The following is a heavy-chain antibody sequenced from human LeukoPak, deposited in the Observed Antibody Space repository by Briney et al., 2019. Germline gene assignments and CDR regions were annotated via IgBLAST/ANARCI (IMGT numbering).Heavy chain of an antibody. J-gene: IGHJ4*02. V-gene: IGHV1-18*01. Sequence: ASVKVSCKASGYTFTSYDINWVRQATGQGLEWMGWISAYNGNTNYAQKLQGRVTMTTDTSTSTAYMELRSLRSDDTAVYYCARDFSPVTTFGYWGQGTLVTVSS. CDR2: ISAYNGNT. CDR1: GYTFTSYD. D-gene: IGHD3-3*01. CDR3: ARDFSPVTTFGY.